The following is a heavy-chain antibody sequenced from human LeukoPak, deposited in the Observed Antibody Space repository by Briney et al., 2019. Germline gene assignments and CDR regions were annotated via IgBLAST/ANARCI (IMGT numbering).Heavy chain of an antibody. D-gene: IGHD3-10*01. CDR3: ARLPWFGDRESKDFDY. CDR2: INHSGST. J-gene: IGHJ4*02. Sequence: SETLSLTCAVYGGSFSGYYWSWIRQPPGKGLEWIGEINHSGSTNYNPSLKSRVTISVDTSKNQFSLKLSSVTAADTAVFYCARLPWFGDRESKDFDYWGQGTLVTVSS. V-gene: IGHV4-34*01. CDR1: GGSFSGYY.